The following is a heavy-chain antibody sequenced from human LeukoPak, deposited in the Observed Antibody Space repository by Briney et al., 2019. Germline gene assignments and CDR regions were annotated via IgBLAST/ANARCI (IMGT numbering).Heavy chain of an antibody. CDR1: GFTFSSYG. CDR2: IWYDGSNK. D-gene: IGHD3-10*01. V-gene: IGHV3-33*01. Sequence: PGRSLRLSCAASGFTFSSYGMHWVRQAPGKGLEWVAVIWYDGSNKYYADSVKGRFTISRDNSKNTLYLQMNSLRAEDTAVYYCARDLSAGTYYSYFDYWGQGTLVTVSS. CDR3: ARDLSAGTYYSYFDY. J-gene: IGHJ4*02.